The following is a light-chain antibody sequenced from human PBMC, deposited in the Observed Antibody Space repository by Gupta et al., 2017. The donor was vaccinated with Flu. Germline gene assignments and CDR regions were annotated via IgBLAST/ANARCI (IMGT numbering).Light chain of an antibody. V-gene: IGKV3-20*01. J-gene: IGKJ3*01. CDR3: HQDNGSCT. Sequence: EIVLTQSPGTLSLSPGERATLSCRASQSVCRNYLAWYQQKPGQAPRLLIYGASSRANGIPDRFSGSGSGTDFTLTSSRREPEDFAVYYGHQDNGSCTVGQGTKVDIK. CDR1: QSVCRNY. CDR2: GAS.